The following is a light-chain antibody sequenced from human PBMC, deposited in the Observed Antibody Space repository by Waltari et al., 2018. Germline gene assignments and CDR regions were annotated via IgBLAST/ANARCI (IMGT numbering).Light chain of an antibody. CDR3: HQYYSYRGT. Sequence: DIQMTQSPSTLSASVGDRVNITFRASQNISPWLAWYQQKPGKAPKLLISKASSLESGVPSRFSGSGSGTEFTLTITSLQPDDFATYYCHQYYSYRGTFGQGTKVEIK. J-gene: IGKJ1*01. CDR2: KAS. V-gene: IGKV1-5*03. CDR1: QNISPW.